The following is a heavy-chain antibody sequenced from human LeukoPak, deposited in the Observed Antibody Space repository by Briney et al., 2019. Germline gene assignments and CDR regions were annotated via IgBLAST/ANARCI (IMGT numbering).Heavy chain of an antibody. J-gene: IGHJ4*02. D-gene: IGHD2-21*01. V-gene: IGHV3-7*01. Sequence: GGSLRLSCAASGFTLSTHWMNWVRQAPGKGLEWVANIKEDGTEIYYVDSVEGRFTVSRDNADNSLHLQMNSLRLEDTALCYCARSGPPWGLDLWGQGTPVTVSS. CDR3: ARSGPPWGLDL. CDR1: GFTLSTHW. CDR2: IKEDGTEI.